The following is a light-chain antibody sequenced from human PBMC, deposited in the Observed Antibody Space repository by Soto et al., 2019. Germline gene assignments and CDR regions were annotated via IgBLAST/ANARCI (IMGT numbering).Light chain of an antibody. CDR1: HSVTTH. Sequence: IVLTSSPDTLSLSPGERSTLSCWASHSVTTHLAWFQQRPGQTPRLLIYDASTRAPGIPARFSGRGSGADFTLTISSLEPEDFAVYYCQQRSDSITFGQGTRLEIK. J-gene: IGKJ5*01. CDR2: DAS. CDR3: QQRSDSIT. V-gene: IGKV3-11*01.